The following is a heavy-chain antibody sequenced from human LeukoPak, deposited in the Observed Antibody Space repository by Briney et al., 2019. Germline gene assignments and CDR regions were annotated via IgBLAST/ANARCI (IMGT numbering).Heavy chain of an antibody. Sequence: GGSLRLSCEASGFTFTKFWMSWVRQAPGKGLEWVAVISYDGSNKYYADSVKGRFTISRDNSKNTLYLQMNSLRAEDAAVYYCASLYCGGDCYAFDIWGQGTMVTVSS. CDR1: GFTFTKFW. CDR3: ASLYCGGDCYAFDI. D-gene: IGHD2-21*02. J-gene: IGHJ3*02. CDR2: ISYDGSNK. V-gene: IGHV3-30*03.